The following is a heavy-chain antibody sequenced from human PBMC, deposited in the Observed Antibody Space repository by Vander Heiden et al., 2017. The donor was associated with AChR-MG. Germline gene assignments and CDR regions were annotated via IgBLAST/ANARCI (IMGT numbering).Heavy chain of an antibody. V-gene: IGHV1-46*03. CDR3: ARFGLKNTYYYYGMDV. J-gene: IGHJ6*02. CDR2: INPSGGST. D-gene: IGHD3-10*01. CDR1: GSTFTSYY. Sequence: QVQLVQSGAEAKKPGASVKVSCKASGSTFTSYYIHCVRQAPGQGLGWMGRINPSGGSTSYAQKFQSRVTMTRDTSTSTVYMELSSLRSEDTAVYYCARFGLKNTYYYYGMDVWGQGTTVTVSS.